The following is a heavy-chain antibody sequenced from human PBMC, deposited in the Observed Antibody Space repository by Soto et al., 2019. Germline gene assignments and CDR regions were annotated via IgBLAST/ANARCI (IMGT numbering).Heavy chain of an antibody. Sequence: PGGSLRLSCAASGFTFSSYGMHWVRQAPGKGLEWVAVISYDGSNKYYADSVKGRFTISRDNARNTLYLQMNSLRAEETAVYYCAGSASGAFDIWAEGQWSPSPQ. V-gene: IGHV3-30*03. CDR1: GFTFSSYG. J-gene: IGHJ3*02. D-gene: IGHD3-10*01. CDR2: ISYDGSNK. CDR3: AGSASGAFDI.